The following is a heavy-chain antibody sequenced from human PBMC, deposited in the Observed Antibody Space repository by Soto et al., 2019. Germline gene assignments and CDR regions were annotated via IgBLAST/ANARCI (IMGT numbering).Heavy chain of an antibody. Sequence: GESLKISCKGSGNSFTNYWIAWVRQMPGKGLEWMGIIYPGDSETRYSPSFQGQVTMSVDKSIGTAYLQWSSLKASDTAMYYCARRGSSGWYSAAYWGQGILVTVSS. J-gene: IGHJ4*02. D-gene: IGHD6-19*01. CDR1: GNSFTNYW. V-gene: IGHV5-51*01. CDR3: ARRGSSGWYSAAY. CDR2: IYPGDSET.